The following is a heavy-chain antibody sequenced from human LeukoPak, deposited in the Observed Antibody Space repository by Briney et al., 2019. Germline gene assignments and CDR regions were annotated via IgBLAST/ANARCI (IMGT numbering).Heavy chain of an antibody. D-gene: IGHD5-12*01. CDR3: ARSLVVATIGEFDY. J-gene: IGHJ4*02. CDR2: INPNSGGT. V-gene: IGHV1-2*02. CDR1: GYTFTGYY. Sequence: ASVKVSCKASGYTFTGYYMHWVRQAPGQGLEWMGWINPNSGGTNYAQKFQGRVTMTRDTSITTAYMELSRLRSDDTAVYYCARSLVVATIGEFDYWGQGTLVTVSS.